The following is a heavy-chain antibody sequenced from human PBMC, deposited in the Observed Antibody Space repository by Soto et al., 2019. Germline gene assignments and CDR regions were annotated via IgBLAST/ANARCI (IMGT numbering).Heavy chain of an antibody. D-gene: IGHD2-2*01. Sequence: EVQLLEAGGGLVQPGGSLRLSCAASGFTLRSSAMSWVRQAPGKGLEWVSATSSGGGNTFYADSVKGRFTISRDNSNNTLYLHMNSLRAEDTAVYYCVKDRVLPSGTQWGQGALVTVSS. CDR3: VKDRVLPSGTQ. V-gene: IGHV3-23*01. CDR2: TSSGGGNT. CDR1: GFTLRSSA. J-gene: IGHJ4*02.